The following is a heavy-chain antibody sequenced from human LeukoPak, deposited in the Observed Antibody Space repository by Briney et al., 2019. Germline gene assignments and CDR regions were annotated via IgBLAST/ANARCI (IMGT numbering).Heavy chain of an antibody. Sequence: SETLSLTCSVSGGSITSLYWSWVRQPPGKGLEYVGYVHHTGVTNYNPSLRGRVTVSMDASKNQFYLKLNSVTAADTAVYYCVRSATIAVFRCGMDVWGQGTTVTVSS. V-gene: IGHV4-59*11. CDR1: GGSITSLY. CDR3: VRSATIAVFRCGMDV. CDR2: VHHTGVT. J-gene: IGHJ6*02. D-gene: IGHD6-19*01.